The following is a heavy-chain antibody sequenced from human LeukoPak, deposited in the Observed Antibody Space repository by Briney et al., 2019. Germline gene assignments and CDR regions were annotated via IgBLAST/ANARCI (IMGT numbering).Heavy chain of an antibody. CDR3: ARQVVAAAGTFDP. J-gene: IGHJ5*02. CDR1: GGSISSGDYY. Sequence: PSQTLSLTCTVSGGSISSGDYYWSWVRQPPGKGLEWIGYIYYSGSTYYNPSLKSRVTISVDKSKNQFSLKLSSVTAADTAVYYCARQVVAAAGTFDPWGQGTLVTVSS. CDR2: IYYSGST. D-gene: IGHD6-13*01. V-gene: IGHV4-30-4*01.